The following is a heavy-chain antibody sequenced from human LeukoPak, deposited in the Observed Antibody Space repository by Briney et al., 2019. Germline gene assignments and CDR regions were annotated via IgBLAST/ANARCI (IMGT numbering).Heavy chain of an antibody. V-gene: IGHV1-69*05. J-gene: IGHJ5*02. D-gene: IGHD3-3*01. CDR2: IIPTFGTA. CDR3: AGDGYYDFWSGPNWFDP. Sequence: ASVKVSCKAPGGTFSSYAISWVRQAPGQGLEWMGGIIPTFGTANYAQKFQGRVTITTDESTSTAYMELSSLRSEDTAVYYCAGDGYYDFWSGPNWFDPWGQGTLVTVSS. CDR1: GGTFSSYA.